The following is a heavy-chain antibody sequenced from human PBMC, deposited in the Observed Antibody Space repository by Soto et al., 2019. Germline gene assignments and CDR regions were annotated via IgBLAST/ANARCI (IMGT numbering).Heavy chain of an antibody. D-gene: IGHD1-1*01. CDR2: INGDGSST. CDR3: TILGGHKLAARDY. CDR1: GFTFSDYR. J-gene: IGHJ4*02. V-gene: IGHV3-74*01. Sequence: EVQLVESGGGLVHPGGSLRLSCAGSGFTFSDYRMHWVRQAPGKGLVWVSVINGDGSSTNYADSVTGRFTISRDNAKTTVNLQLNCLRAEDTAVYYCTILGGHKLAARDYWCQGTLVSVSS.